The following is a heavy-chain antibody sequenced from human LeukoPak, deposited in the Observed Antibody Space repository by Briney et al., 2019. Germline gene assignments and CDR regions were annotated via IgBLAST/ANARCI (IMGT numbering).Heavy chain of an antibody. CDR1: GYTFTGYY. CDR2: INPNSGGT. CDR3: ARGDYVWGSYPPTAAFDI. V-gene: IGHV1-2*02. Sequence: ASVKVSCKASGYTFTGYYMHWVRQAPGQGLEWMGWINPNSGGTNYAQKFQGRVTMTRDTSISTAYMELSRLRSDDTAVYYCARGDYVWGSYPPTAAFDIWGQGTMVTVSS. D-gene: IGHD3-16*02. J-gene: IGHJ3*02.